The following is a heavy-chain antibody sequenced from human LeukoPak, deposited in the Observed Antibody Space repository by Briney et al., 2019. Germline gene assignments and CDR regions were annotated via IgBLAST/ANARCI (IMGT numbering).Heavy chain of an antibody. J-gene: IGHJ4*02. CDR2: ISWNSGSI. CDR1: GFTFDDYA. CDR3: AKDQSDSSGWYLDY. Sequence: PGGSLRLSCAASGFTFDDYAMHWVRQAPGKGLEWVSGISWNSGSIGYADSVKGRFTISRGNAKNSLYLQMNSLRAEDTALYYCAKDQSDSSGWYLDYWGQGTLVTVSS. V-gene: IGHV3-9*01. D-gene: IGHD6-19*01.